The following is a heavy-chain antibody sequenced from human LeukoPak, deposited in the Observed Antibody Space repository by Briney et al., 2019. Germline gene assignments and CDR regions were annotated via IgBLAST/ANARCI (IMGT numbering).Heavy chain of an antibody. CDR3: ARDLAMMTIPYSDY. CDR2: INPNSGGT. CDR1: GYTFTAYY. D-gene: IGHD3-22*01. V-gene: IGHV1-2*02. J-gene: IGHJ4*02. Sequence: ASVKVSCKASGYTFTAYYIHWVPQAPGQGLEWMRWINPNSGGTNYAQKFQGRLTMTRDTSISTAYMELNNLRSDDTAVYYCARDLAMMTIPYSDYWGQGTLVTVSS.